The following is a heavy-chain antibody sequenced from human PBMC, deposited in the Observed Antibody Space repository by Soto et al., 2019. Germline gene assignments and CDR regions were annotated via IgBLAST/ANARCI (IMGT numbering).Heavy chain of an antibody. V-gene: IGHV1-8*01. CDR2: MNPNSGNT. CDR1: GYTFTSYD. CDR3: ARRAFWSGYPDY. D-gene: IGHD3-3*01. Sequence: QVQLVQSGAEVKKPGASVKVSCKASGYTFTSYDINWVRQATGQGLEWMGWMNPNSGNTGYAQKFQGRVTMTRNTSISTSDMELSSLRSEDTAVYYCARRAFWSGYPDYWVQGTLVTVSS. J-gene: IGHJ4*02.